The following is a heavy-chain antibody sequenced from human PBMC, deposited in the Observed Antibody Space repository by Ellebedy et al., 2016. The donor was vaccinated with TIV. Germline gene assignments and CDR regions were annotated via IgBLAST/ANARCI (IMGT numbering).Heavy chain of an antibody. CDR1: GCTFTDYY. Sequence: ASVKVSCKASGCTFTDYYIHWVRQAPGQGLEWMGVFNPRGGSSSHTQPLQGRVTMTRDTSTAGMVYMELSSLISEDTAVYYCARGGSYYYENSGYFDSWGQGTLVTVSS. V-gene: IGHV1-46*04. D-gene: IGHD3-22*01. J-gene: IGHJ4*02. CDR2: FNPRGGSS. CDR3: ARGGSYYYENSGYFDS.